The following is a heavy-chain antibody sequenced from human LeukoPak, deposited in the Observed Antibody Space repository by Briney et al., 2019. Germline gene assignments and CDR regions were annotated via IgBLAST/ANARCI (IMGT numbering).Heavy chain of an antibody. D-gene: IGHD5/OR15-5a*01. Sequence: SETLSLTCAVYGGSFSGYYWSWIRQPPGKGLEWIGEINHSGSTNYNPSLKSRVTISVDTSKNQFSLKLNSVTAADTAVYYCARGIYRRFDYWGQGTLTTVSS. J-gene: IGHJ4*02. CDR3: ARGIYRRFDY. CDR2: INHSGST. CDR1: GGSFSGYY. V-gene: IGHV4-34*01.